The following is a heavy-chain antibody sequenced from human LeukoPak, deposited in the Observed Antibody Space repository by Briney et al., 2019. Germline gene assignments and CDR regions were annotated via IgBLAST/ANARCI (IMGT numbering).Heavy chain of an antibody. CDR2: IYHSGST. Sequence: PSETLSLTCSVSGGSLKSYYRNWIRQPPGKGLEWIGYIYHSGSTNYNHSFRSRVTISLDRSKSHFSLNLTSVTPADTAIYYCARRNGGSSNFDYWGQGILVTVSS. J-gene: IGHJ4*02. V-gene: IGHV4-59*01. CDR3: ARRNGGSSNFDY. D-gene: IGHD1-26*01. CDR1: GGSLKSYY.